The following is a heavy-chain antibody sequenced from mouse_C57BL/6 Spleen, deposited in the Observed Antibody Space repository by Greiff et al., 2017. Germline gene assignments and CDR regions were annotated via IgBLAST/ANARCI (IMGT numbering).Heavy chain of an antibody. V-gene: IGHV3-6*01. D-gene: IGHD2-4*01. CDR3: ARRGDYDGYWYFDV. CDR1: GYSITSGYY. Sequence: EVHLVESGPGLVKPSQSLSLTCSVTGYSITSGYYWNWIRQFPGNKLEWMGYISYDGSNNYNPSLKNRISITRATSKNQFFLKLNSVTTEDTATYYCARRGDYDGYWYFDVWGTGTTVTVSS. CDR2: ISYDGSN. J-gene: IGHJ1*03.